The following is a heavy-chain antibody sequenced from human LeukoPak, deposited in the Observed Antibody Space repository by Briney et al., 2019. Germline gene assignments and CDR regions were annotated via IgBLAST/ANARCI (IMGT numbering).Heavy chain of an antibody. CDR3: ARVVAYYYDSSGSPFPDY. V-gene: IGHV1-69*13. CDR2: IIPIFGTA. D-gene: IGHD3-22*01. J-gene: IGHJ4*02. Sequence: SVKVSCKASGGTFSSYAISWVRQAPGQGLEWMGGIIPIFGTANYAQKFQGRVTITADESTSTAYMELSSLRSDDTAVYYCARVVAYYYDSSGSPFPDYWGQGTLVTVSS. CDR1: GGTFSSYA.